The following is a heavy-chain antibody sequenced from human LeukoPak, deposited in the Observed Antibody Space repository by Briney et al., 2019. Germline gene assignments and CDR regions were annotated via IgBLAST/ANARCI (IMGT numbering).Heavy chain of an antibody. Sequence: ASVKVSCKASGYTFTGYYMHWVRQAPGQGLEWMGWINPNSGSTSYAQKFQGRVTMTRDTSTSTVYMELSSLRFDDTVVYYCARGPRITIFGVVMANDAFDIWGQGTMVTVSS. J-gene: IGHJ3*02. CDR2: INPNSGST. V-gene: IGHV1-2*02. D-gene: IGHD3-3*01. CDR1: GYTFTGYY. CDR3: ARGPRITIFGVVMANDAFDI.